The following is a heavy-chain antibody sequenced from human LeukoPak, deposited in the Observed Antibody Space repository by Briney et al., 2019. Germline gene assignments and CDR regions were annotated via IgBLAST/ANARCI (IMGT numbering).Heavy chain of an antibody. D-gene: IGHD3-22*01. V-gene: IGHV3-23*01. J-gene: IGHJ4*02. CDR1: GFTFSSYA. CDR2: ISGSGGST. CDR3: AKNRGYDSSGYYFWTGAFDY. Sequence: GGSLRLSCAASGFTFSSYAMSWVRQALGKGLEWVSAISGSGGSTYYADSVRGRFTISRDNSKNTLYLQMNSLRAEDTAVYYCAKNRGYDSSGYYFWTGAFDYWGQGTLVTVSS.